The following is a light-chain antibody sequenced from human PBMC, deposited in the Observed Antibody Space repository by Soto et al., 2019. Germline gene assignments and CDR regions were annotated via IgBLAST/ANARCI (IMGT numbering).Light chain of an antibody. CDR2: AAS. J-gene: IGKJ1*01. V-gene: IGKV1-39*01. Sequence: DIQMTQSPSSLSASIGDRVSITCRASQNINTYLNWYQQKPGKAPKLLIYAASSLQSGVPSRFSGSGSGTDFTLTISSLQPEDFATYYCQQSYSSLGTFGQGTKMEIK. CDR1: QNINTY. CDR3: QQSYSSLGT.